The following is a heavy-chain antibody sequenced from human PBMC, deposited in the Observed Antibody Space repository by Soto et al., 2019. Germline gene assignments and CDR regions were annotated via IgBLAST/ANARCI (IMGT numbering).Heavy chain of an antibody. CDR2: IFYTGST. CDR1: GGSVSSDSFY. J-gene: IGHJ4*02. D-gene: IGHD6-19*01. V-gene: IGHV4-61*01. CDR3: ARDEGIAVAGTFDH. Sequence: QVQLQESGPGLVKPSETLSLTCTVSGGSVSSDSFYWSWIRRPPGKGLAWIAHIFYTGSTNYNPSLKSRVAISIDLPKNQLSLKLSSVSAADTAVYYWARDEGIAVAGTFDHWGQGTVVTVSS.